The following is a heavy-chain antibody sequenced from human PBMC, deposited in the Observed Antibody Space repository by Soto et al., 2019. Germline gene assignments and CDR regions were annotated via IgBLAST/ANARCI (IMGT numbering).Heavy chain of an antibody. V-gene: IGHV3-21*01. CDR2: ISSSSSYI. D-gene: IGHD3-3*01. CDR3: ARADGFLEWYDY. Sequence: EVQLVESGGGLVKPGGSLRLSCAASGFTFSSYSMNWVRQAPGKGLEWVSSISSSSSYIYYADSVKGRFTISRDNAKNSLYLQINSLRAEDTAVYYCARADGFLEWYDYWGQGTLVTVSS. CDR1: GFTFSSYS. J-gene: IGHJ4*02.